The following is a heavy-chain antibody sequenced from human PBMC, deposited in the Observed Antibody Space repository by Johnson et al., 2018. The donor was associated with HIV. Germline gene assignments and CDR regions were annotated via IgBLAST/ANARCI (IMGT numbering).Heavy chain of an antibody. V-gene: IGHV3-9*01. Sequence: VQLVESGGGLVQPGRSLRLSCAAFGFTFDDYAMHWVRQAPGKGLEWVSGISSSGSTIYYADPVKGRFTISRDNAKNTLYLQMNSLRAEDTAVYYCTTADIVGTFDIWGQGTMVTVS. J-gene: IGHJ3*02. CDR2: ISSSGSTI. CDR1: GFTFDDYA. D-gene: IGHD2-15*01. CDR3: TTADIVGTFDI.